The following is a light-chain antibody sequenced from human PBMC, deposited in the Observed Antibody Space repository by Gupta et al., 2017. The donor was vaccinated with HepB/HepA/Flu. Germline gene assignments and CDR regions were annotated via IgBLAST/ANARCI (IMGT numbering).Light chain of an antibody. CDR1: QSISSY. Sequence: DIQMTQSPSSLSASVGDRVTITCRASQSISSYLNCYQQKPGKAPKLLIYAASSLQSGVPSRFSGSGSGTDFTLTIISLQPQDFATYYCQQSYSTPWTFGQGTKVEIK. CDR2: AAS. V-gene: IGKV1-39*01. CDR3: QQSYSTPWT. J-gene: IGKJ1*01.